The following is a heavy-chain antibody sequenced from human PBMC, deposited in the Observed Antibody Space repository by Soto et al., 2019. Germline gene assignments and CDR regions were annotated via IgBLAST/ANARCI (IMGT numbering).Heavy chain of an antibody. J-gene: IGHJ4*02. CDR2: IKPDGSEK. V-gene: IGHV3-7*01. CDR1: GFTFSSYW. CDR3: ARLRTPFKYYFDY. Sequence: EVQLVESGGGLVQPGGSLRLSCAASGFTFSSYWMSWVRQAPGKGLEWVANIKPDGSEKYYVDSVKGRFTISRDNAKNALYLQMNSLRAEDTAVYYGARLRTPFKYYFDYWGQGTLVTVSS.